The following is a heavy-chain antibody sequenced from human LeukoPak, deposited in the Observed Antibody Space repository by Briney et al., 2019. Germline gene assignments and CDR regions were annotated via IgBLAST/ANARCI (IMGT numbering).Heavy chain of an antibody. Sequence: GGSLRLSCAASGFRFSIYWMTWVRQAPGKGLEWVANIKEGGAEKYYVDSVKGRFTISRDNAQNSLFLEMNRLRADDTAVYYCAGYGKSKLDYWGQGTLVTVSS. V-gene: IGHV3-7*05. D-gene: IGHD1-1*01. J-gene: IGHJ4*02. CDR2: IKEGGAEK. CDR1: GFRFSIYW. CDR3: AGYGKSKLDY.